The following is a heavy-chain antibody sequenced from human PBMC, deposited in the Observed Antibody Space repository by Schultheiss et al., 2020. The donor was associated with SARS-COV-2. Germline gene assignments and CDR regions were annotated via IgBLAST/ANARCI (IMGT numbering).Heavy chain of an antibody. CDR2: ISSSGSTI. D-gene: IGHD5-18*01. CDR1: GFTFSSYE. V-gene: IGHV3-48*03. J-gene: IGHJ6*02. CDR3: ARAGFDTAMAYYYYYGMDV. Sequence: GGSLRLSCAASGFTFSSYEMNWVRQAPGKGLEWVSYISSSGSTIYYADSVKGRFTISRDNAKNSLYLQMNSLRAEDTAVYYCARAGFDTAMAYYYYYGMDVWGQGTTVTVSS.